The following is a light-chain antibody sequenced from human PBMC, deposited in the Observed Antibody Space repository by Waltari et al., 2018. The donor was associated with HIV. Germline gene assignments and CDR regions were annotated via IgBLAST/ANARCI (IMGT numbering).Light chain of an antibody. CDR3: QQYGSSPRT. Sequence: ETVLTQSPGTLSLSPGEGATLPCRASQSVSENYLAWYQQKPGQAPRLLIYGASTRATGIPDRFRGRGSGTDFTLTISRLEPEDFAVYYCQQYGSSPRTFGQGTKVEIK. CDR1: QSVSENY. J-gene: IGKJ1*01. CDR2: GAS. V-gene: IGKV3-20*01.